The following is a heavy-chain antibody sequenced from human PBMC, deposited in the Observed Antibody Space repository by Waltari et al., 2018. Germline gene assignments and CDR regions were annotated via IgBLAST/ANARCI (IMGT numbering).Heavy chain of an antibody. CDR1: GFTFSGYA. CDR2: SGGSGGST. J-gene: IGHJ5*01. Sequence: EVQLLESGGGLVQPGGSLRLSCAASGFTFSGYAMSWVRQAPGKGLEWVSSSGGSGGSTYYADSVKGRFTISRDNSKNTLYLQMNSLRAEDTAVYYCAKWGGSYWLSPPLSDSWGQGTLVTVSS. V-gene: IGHV3-23*01. CDR3: AKWGGSYWLSPPLSDS. D-gene: IGHD1-26*01.